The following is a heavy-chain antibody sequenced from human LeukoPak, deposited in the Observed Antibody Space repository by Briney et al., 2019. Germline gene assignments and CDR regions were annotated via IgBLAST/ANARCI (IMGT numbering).Heavy chain of an antibody. CDR1: GFTVSSNY. CDR2: IYSGGST. Sequence: PGGSLRLSCAASGFTVSSNYMSWVRQAPGKGLEWVSVIYSGGSTYYADSVKGRFTISRDNSKNTLYLQMNSLRAEDTAVYYCAKSADYYDSSGYYYWGQGTLVTVSS. CDR3: AKSADYYDSSGYYY. D-gene: IGHD3-22*01. V-gene: IGHV3-53*01. J-gene: IGHJ4*02.